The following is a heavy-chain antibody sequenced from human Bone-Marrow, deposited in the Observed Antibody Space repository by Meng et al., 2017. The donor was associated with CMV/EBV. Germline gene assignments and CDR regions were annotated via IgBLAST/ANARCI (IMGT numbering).Heavy chain of an antibody. V-gene: IGHV3-21*01. CDR1: GFTFGDYG. D-gene: IGHD6-13*01. CDR3: AKGDPIAAAGTD. J-gene: IGHJ4*02. CDR2: ISSSSSYI. Sequence: GESLKISCAASGFTFGDYGMTWVRQAPGKGLEWVSSISSSSSYIYYADSVKGRFTISRDNSKNTLYLQMNSLRAEDTAVYYCAKGDPIAAAGTDWGQGTLVTVSS.